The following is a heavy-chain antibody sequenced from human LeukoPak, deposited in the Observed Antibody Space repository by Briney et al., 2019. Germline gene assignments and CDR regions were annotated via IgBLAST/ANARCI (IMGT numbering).Heavy chain of an antibody. CDR2: INHSGST. Sequence: PSETLSLTCAVYGGSFSGYYWSWLRQPPGKGLEWMGEINHSGSTTYNPSLTSRVIIAVDTSKNQFSLKLTSVTAADTAVYYCARVGDLFGAHRVRGLPPDYYYMDVWGKGTTVTVSS. CDR3: ARVGDLFGAHRVRGLPPDYYYMDV. D-gene: IGHD3-10*01. J-gene: IGHJ6*03. V-gene: IGHV4-34*01. CDR1: GGSFSGYY.